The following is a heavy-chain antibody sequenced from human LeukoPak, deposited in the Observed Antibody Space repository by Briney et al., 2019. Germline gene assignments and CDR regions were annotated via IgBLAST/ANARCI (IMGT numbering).Heavy chain of an antibody. CDR2: ISGSGGNT. CDR1: GFTFSNYA. Sequence: GGSLRLSCAASGFTFSNYAMNWVRQAPGKGLEWVSVISGSGGNTDYADSVKGRFTISRDNSKNTLYLQMNSLRAEDTAVYYCAKDSSGYSYGHYGYWGQGTLVTVSS. D-gene: IGHD5-18*01. V-gene: IGHV3-23*01. J-gene: IGHJ4*02. CDR3: AKDSSGYSYGHYGY.